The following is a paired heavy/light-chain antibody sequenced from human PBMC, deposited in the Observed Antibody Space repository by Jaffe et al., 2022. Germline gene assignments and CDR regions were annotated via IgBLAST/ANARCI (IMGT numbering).Heavy chain of an antibody. Sequence: QAQLVESGGGVVQPGGSLRLSCAASEFTFRNYGMNWVRQAPGKGLDWLAFVRYDGSYKYYRDSVKGRFTISRDNSKNMVYLQVNSLRTEDTAVYYCAKDLGEMTTISNGLHLWGQGTMVTVSA. J-gene: IGHJ3*01. CDR1: EFTFRNYG. CDR3: AKDLGEMTTISNGLHL. V-gene: IGHV3-30*02. CDR2: VRYDGSYK. D-gene: IGHD4-4*01.
Light chain of an antibody. V-gene: IGLV3-9*01. Sequence: SYELTQPLSVSVALGQTATLTCGGDNIRLKNVHWHRQKPGQAPILVMYRDDNRPSDIPERFSGSNSGNTATLTISGAQTGDEADYYCQVWDGNSFVVFGGGTKLTVL. CDR2: RDD. CDR3: QVWDGNSFVV. CDR1: NIRLKN. J-gene: IGLJ2*01.